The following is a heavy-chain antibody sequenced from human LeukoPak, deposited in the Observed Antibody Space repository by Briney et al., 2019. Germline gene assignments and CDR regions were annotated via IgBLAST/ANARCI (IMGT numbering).Heavy chain of an antibody. CDR2: ISYGGSNK. J-gene: IGHJ5*01. Sequence: PGRSLRLSCAASGFTFSNSAMQWVRQAPGQGLEWVGFISYGGSNKYYADSVKGRFTISRDPSKNTLYLQMNSLRVEDTAVYYCARSSAGSFAWFDSWGQGTLVSVSS. V-gene: IGHV3-30-3*01. D-gene: IGHD1-26*01. CDR3: ARSSAGSFAWFDS. CDR1: GFTFSNSA.